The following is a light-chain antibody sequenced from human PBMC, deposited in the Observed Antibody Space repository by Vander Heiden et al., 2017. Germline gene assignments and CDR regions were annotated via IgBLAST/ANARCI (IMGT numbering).Light chain of an antibody. CDR3: QSADSSGTYFPWV. Sequence: SYELTQPPSVSVSPGQTTRITCSGDALPKQYAYWYQQKPGQAPVLVIYKDSERPSGSPERFSGSSSGTTVTLTISGVQAEDEADYYCQSADSSGTYFPWVFGGGTKLTVL. CDR2: KDS. J-gene: IGLJ3*02. CDR1: ALPKQY. V-gene: IGLV3-25*03.